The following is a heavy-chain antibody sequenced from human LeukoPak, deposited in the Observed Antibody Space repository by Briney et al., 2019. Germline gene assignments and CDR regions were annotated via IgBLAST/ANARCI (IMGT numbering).Heavy chain of an antibody. CDR2: IIPIFGTA. Sequence: SVKVSCKASGYTFTSYYMHWVRQAPGQGLEWMGGIIPIFGTANYAQKFQGRVTITTDESTSTAYMELSSLRSEDTAVYYCARGDDSSGYYYLDAFDIWGQGTMVTVSS. J-gene: IGHJ3*02. CDR3: ARGDDSSGYYYLDAFDI. V-gene: IGHV1-69*05. CDR1: GYTFTSYY. D-gene: IGHD3-22*01.